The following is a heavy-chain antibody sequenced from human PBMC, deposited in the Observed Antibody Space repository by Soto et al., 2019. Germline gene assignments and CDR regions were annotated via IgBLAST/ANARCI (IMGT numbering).Heavy chain of an antibody. CDR1: GYSFANYG. V-gene: IGHV1-18*01. J-gene: IGHJ4*02. D-gene: IGHD3-22*01. CDR3: VRATYFSDSSGYTRCLDY. CDR2: INTDTGNT. Sequence: ASVKVSCKTSGYSFANYGITWVRQAPGQGLEWMGWINTDTGNTVYAQTFQGRVTMTTDTSTSTVFMDLRSLRTDDTAVYYCVRATYFSDSSGYTRCLDYWGQGTLVTVSS.